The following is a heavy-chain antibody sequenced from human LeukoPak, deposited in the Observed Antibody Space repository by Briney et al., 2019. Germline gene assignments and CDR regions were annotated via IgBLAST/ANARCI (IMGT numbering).Heavy chain of an antibody. J-gene: IGHJ4*02. V-gene: IGHV3-21*01. CDR3: ARTEYSSGWYDY. Sequence: GGSLRLSCAASGFTFSSYSMNRVRQAPGKGLEWVSSISSSSSYIYYADSVKGRFTISRDNAKNSLYLQMNSLRAEDTAVYYCARTEYSSGWYDYWGQGTLVTVSS. D-gene: IGHD6-19*01. CDR1: GFTFSSYS. CDR2: ISSSSSYI.